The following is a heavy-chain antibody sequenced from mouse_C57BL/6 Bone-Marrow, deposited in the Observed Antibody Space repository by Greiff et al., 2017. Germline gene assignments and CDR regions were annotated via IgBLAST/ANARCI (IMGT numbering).Heavy chain of an antibody. CDR2: IYWDDDK. D-gene: IGHD4-1*01. Sequence: ESGPGILQSSQTLSLTCSFSGFSLSTSGMGVSWIRQPSGKGLEWLAHIYWDDDKRYNPSLKSRLTISKDTSRNQVFLKITSVYTADTATYYCALPANWGFAYWGQGTLVTVSA. V-gene: IGHV8-12*01. CDR3: ALPANWGFAY. CDR1: GFSLSTSGMG. J-gene: IGHJ3*01.